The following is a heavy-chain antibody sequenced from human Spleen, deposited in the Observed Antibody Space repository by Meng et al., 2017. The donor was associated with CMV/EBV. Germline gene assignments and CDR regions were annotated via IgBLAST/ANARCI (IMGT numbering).Heavy chain of an antibody. V-gene: IGHV1-2*02. CDR1: GYTFTGYY. CDR2: INPNSGGT. J-gene: IGHJ4*02. Sequence: QVQRVQSGAEVKKPGASVKVSCKASGYTFTGYYMHWVRQAPGQGLEWMGWINPNSGGTNYAQKFQGRVTMTRDTSISTAYMELSRLRSDDTAVYYCARGSSEWLQLFYFDYWGQGTLVTVSS. CDR3: ARGSSEWLQLFYFDY. D-gene: IGHD5-24*01.